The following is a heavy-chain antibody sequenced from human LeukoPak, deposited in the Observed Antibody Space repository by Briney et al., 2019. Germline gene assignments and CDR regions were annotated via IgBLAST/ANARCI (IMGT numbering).Heavy chain of an antibody. CDR2: INPNSGGT. J-gene: IGHJ6*03. D-gene: IGHD3-9*01. CDR3: ARSVLRYFDWLLINYYYYYMDV. CDR1: GYTFTGYY. V-gene: IGHV1-2*02. Sequence: ASVKVSFKASGYTFTGYYMHWVRQAPGQGLEWMGWINPNSGGTNYAQKFQGRVTMTRDTSISTAYMELSRLRSDDTAVYYCARSVLRYFDWLLINYYYYYMDVWGKGTTVTISS.